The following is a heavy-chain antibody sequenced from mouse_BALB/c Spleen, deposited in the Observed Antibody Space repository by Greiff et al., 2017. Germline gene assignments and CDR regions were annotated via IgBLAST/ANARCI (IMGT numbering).Heavy chain of an antibody. CDR3: TRDDYGSWLAY. CDR1: GFTFSSYT. CDR2: ISSGGSYT. Sequence: EVKVVESGGGLVKPGGSLKLSCAASGFTFSSYTMSWVRQTPEKRLEWVATISSGGSYTYYPDSVKGRFTISRDNAKNTLYQQMSSLKSEDTARYYCTRDDYGSWLAYWGQGTLVTVSA. D-gene: IGHD2-4*01. J-gene: IGHJ3*01. V-gene: IGHV5-6-4*01.